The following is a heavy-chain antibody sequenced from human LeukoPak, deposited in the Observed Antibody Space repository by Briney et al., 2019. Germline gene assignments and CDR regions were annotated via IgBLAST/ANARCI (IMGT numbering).Heavy chain of an antibody. V-gene: IGHV4-61*05. CDR1: GGSISSSSYY. J-gene: IGHJ4*02. CDR3: ARGTATIRTYFDY. Sequence: PSETLSLTCTVSGGSISSSSYYWGWIRQPPGKGLEWIGYIYYSGSTNYNPSLKSRVTISVDTSKNQFSLKLSSVTAADTAVYYCARGTATIRTYFDYWGQGTLVTVSS. D-gene: IGHD5-24*01. CDR2: IYYSGST.